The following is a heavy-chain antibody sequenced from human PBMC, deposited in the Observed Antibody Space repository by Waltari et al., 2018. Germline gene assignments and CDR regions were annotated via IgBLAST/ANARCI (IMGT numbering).Heavy chain of an antibody. Sequence: EVQLVESGGVVVQPGGSLRLSCAASGFTFDDYAMHWVRPAPGKGLEWVSLISWDGVRPYYADSVKGRFTISRDNSKNSLYLQMNSLRAEDTALYYCARTGLDGGKEYGMDVWGQGTTVTVSS. V-gene: IGHV3-43D*04. J-gene: IGHJ6*02. D-gene: IGHD2-15*01. CDR1: GFTFDDYA. CDR2: ISWDGVRP. CDR3: ARTGLDGGKEYGMDV.